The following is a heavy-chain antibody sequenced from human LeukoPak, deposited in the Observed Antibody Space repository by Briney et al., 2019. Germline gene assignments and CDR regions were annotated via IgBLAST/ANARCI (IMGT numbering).Heavy chain of an antibody. J-gene: IGHJ4*02. D-gene: IGHD3-22*01. CDR1: GGTFSSYA. CDR3: ARDPSEYYYDSSGPTYYFDY. V-gene: IGHV1-46*01. CDR2: INPSGGST. Sequence: ASVKVSCKASGGTFSSYAISWVRQAPGQGLEWMGIINPSGGSTSYAQKFQGRVTMARDTSTSTVYMELSSLRSEDTAVYYCARDPSEYYYDSSGPTYYFDYWGQGTLVTVSS.